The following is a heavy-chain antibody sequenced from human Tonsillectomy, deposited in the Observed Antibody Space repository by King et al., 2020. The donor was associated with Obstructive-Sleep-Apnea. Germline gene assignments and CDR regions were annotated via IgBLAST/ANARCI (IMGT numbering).Heavy chain of an antibody. CDR2: IKSKLHGETT. Sequence: VQLVESGGGLVKPGGSLRVSCAASGFTFNNAWMSWVRQAPGKGLEWVGRIKSKLHGETTDYAAPVKSRFTISRDDSKNTVYLQMNSLQTEDTAVYYCTTNFWDYFDNWGQGILVTVSS. D-gene: IGHD3-3*01. CDR3: TTNFWDYFDN. J-gene: IGHJ4*02. V-gene: IGHV3-15*01. CDR1: GFTFNNAW.